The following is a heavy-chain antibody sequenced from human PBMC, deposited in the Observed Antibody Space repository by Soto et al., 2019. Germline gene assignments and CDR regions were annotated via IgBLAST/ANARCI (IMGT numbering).Heavy chain of an antibody. Sequence: PGGSLRLSCAASGFSVSTNDLSWVRQAPGKGLDWVSVINTSGGAYYADSVKGRFTISRDNSKNTLYLQMNSLRAEDTAVYYCARATYDYGDYPIDDWGQGTPVTVSS. CDR2: INTSGGA. J-gene: IGHJ4*02. CDR1: GFSVSTND. D-gene: IGHD4-17*01. V-gene: IGHV3-53*01. CDR3: ARATYDYGDYPIDD.